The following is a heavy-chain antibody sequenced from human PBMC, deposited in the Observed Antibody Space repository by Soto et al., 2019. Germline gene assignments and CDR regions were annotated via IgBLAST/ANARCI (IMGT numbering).Heavy chain of an antibody. CDR3: ARDLGYYDSSGYSLDY. CDR1: RGTFSSYA. CDR2: IIPIFGTA. D-gene: IGHD3-22*01. V-gene: IGHV1-69*12. J-gene: IGHJ4*02. Sequence: QVQLVQSGAEVKKPGSSVKVSCKASRGTFSSYAISWVRQAPGQGLEWMGGIIPIFGTANYAQKFQGRVTITADESTSTAYMALSSLRSEDTAVYYCARDLGYYDSSGYSLDYWGQGTLVTVSS.